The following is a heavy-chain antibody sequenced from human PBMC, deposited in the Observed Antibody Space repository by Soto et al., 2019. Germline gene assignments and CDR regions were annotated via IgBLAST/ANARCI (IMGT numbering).Heavy chain of an antibody. CDR2: IYYSGST. D-gene: IGHD3-9*01. J-gene: IGHJ4*02. V-gene: IGHV4-31*03. CDR1: GGSISSGGYY. Sequence: SETLSLTCTVSGGSISSGGYYWSWIRQHPGKGLEWIGYIYYSGSTYYNPSLKSRVTISVDTSKNQFSLKLSSVTAADTAVYYCARVGYDILTGFSDMTFDYWGQGTLVTVSS. CDR3: ARVGYDILTGFSDMTFDY.